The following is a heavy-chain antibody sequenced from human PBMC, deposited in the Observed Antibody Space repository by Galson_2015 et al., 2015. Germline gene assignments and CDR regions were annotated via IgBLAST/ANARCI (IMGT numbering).Heavy chain of an antibody. V-gene: IGHV3-23*01. Sequence: SLRLSCAASGFTFSSYAMSWVRQAPGKGLEWVSAISGSGGSTYYADSVKGRFTISRDNSKNTLYLQMNSLRAEDTAVYYCATSQAVAGMPFDPWGQGTLVTVSS. CDR2: ISGSGGST. J-gene: IGHJ5*02. CDR1: GFTFSSYA. D-gene: IGHD6-19*01. CDR3: ATSQAVAGMPFDP.